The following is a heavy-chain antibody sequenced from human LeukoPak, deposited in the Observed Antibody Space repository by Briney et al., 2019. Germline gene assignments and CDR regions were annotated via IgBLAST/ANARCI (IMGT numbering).Heavy chain of an antibody. V-gene: IGHV3-21*01. D-gene: IGHD3-22*01. CDR2: ISSSSSYM. CDR1: GFTFSSYS. J-gene: IGHJ4*02. Sequence: GGPLRLSCAASGFTFSSYSMNWVRQAPGKGLEWVSSISSSSSYMYYADSVKGRFTISRDNAKNSLYLQMNSLRAEDTAVYYCARDLSSGYYSGLIFDYWGQGTLVTVSS. CDR3: ARDLSSGYYSGLIFDY.